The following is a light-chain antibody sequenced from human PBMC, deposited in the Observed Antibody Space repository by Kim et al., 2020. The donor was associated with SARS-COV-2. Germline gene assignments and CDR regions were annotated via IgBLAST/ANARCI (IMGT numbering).Light chain of an antibody. J-gene: IGKJ1*01. CDR1: QSISSW. V-gene: IGKV1-5*03. CDR3: QQYNSYRT. CDR2: EAS. Sequence: DIQMTQFPSTLSASVGDRVTITCRASQSISSWLAWFQQKPGKAPKLLIYEASRLESGVPSRFSGSGSGTEFTLTISSLQPDAFATYYCQQYNSYRTFGQGTKVDIK.